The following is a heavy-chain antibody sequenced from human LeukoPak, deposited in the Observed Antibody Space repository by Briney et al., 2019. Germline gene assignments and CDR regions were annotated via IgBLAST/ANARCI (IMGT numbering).Heavy chain of an antibody. CDR1: GFTVSSNY. CDR3: ARIAYDILPGYSSPHQGANWFDP. D-gene: IGHD3-9*01. J-gene: IGHJ5*02. Sequence: GGSLRLSCAASGFTVSSNYMSWVRQAPGKGLEGGSVIYSGGSTYYADSVKGRFTISRDNSKNTLYLQMNSLRAEDTAVYYCARIAYDILPGYSSPHQGANWFDPWGQGTLVTVSS. V-gene: IGHV3-66*02. CDR2: IYSGGST.